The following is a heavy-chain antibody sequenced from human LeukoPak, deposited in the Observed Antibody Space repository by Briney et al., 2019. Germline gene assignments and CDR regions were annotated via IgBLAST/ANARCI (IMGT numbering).Heavy chain of an antibody. Sequence: SETLSLTCAVCGGSFSGYYWSWLRQPPAKGLEWMGEINHNGSTNYNPSLKSRVTISVDTSKNQFSLKLSSVTAADTAVYYCARGILLWFGETQFDYWGQGTLVTVSS. V-gene: IGHV4-34*01. J-gene: IGHJ4*02. D-gene: IGHD3-10*01. CDR2: INHNGST. CDR3: ARGILLWFGETQFDY. CDR1: GGSFSGYY.